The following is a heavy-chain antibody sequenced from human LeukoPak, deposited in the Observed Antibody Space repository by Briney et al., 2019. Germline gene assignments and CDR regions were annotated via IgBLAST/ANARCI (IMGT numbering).Heavy chain of an antibody. V-gene: IGHV3-23*01. D-gene: IGHD3-22*01. CDR1: GFTFSSYA. J-gene: IGHJ4*02. Sequence: PGGSLRLSCAASGFTFSSYAMSWVRQAPGKGLEWVSAISGSGGSTYYADSVKGRFTISRDNSKNTLYLQMNSLRAEDTAVYYCAKGFSGYLKQPADYWGQGTLVTVSS. CDR3: AKGFSGYLKQPADY. CDR2: ISGSGGST.